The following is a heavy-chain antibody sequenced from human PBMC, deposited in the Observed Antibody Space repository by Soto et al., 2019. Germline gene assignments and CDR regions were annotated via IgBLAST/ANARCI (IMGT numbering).Heavy chain of an antibody. CDR3: ARDGGGLAV. Sequence: EVQPVESGGDLVQPGGSLRLSCAASGFALGSFWMHWVRQAPGKGLLWVARINPDGRSTTYADFVGGRFTISRDNAKNTVYLQMHSLTAEDTAVYYCARDGGGLAVWGQGTTVTVSS. CDR2: INPDGRST. V-gene: IGHV3-74*01. CDR1: GFALGSFW. J-gene: IGHJ6*02.